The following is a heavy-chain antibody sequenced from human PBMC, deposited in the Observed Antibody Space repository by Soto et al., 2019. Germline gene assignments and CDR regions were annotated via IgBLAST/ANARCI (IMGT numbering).Heavy chain of an antibody. J-gene: IGHJ3*01. CDR2: IHPRDSDT. V-gene: IGHV5-51*01. CDR3: ARDGRYSSYGGASDV. CDR1: GYDFSTYY. Sequence: EVQLVQSGAEVKKPGESLEISCKGSGYDFSTYYIGWLRQMPGKGLEGLGLIHPRDSDTRYSPSFQGQVTISVDQSINTAYLQWSSLKASDTATYYLARDGRYSSYGGASDVWGQGTKVTVSA. D-gene: IGHD6-6*01.